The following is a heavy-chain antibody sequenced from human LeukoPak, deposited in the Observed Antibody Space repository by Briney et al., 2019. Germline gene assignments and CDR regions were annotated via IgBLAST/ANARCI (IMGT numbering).Heavy chain of an antibody. J-gene: IGHJ4*02. Sequence: GGSLRLSCAPSGFTVSINYMSWVRQAPGKWLEWVLVIYSGVSTYNADSVKGRFTISRNNSKNPLYLQMNRLRAEDTAVYYCARAGILTGYYLDYWGQGTLVTVSS. V-gene: IGHV3-66*01. CDR1: GFTVSINY. CDR2: IYSGVST. D-gene: IGHD3-9*01. CDR3: ARAGILTGYYLDY.